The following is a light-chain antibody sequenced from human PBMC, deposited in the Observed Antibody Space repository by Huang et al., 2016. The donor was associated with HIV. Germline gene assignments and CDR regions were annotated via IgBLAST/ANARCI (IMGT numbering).Light chain of an antibody. CDR3: QQSYTTPRT. Sequence: IQMTQSPSSLSASVGDSVTITCRADHTINNFLNWYQQKPGEAPKLLIFTASTSQGGVPSRFSGSGSGTDFTLTISSLQPDDSATYFCQQSYTTPRTFGQGTRVEIK. CDR2: TAS. J-gene: IGKJ1*01. V-gene: IGKV1-39*01. CDR1: HTINNF.